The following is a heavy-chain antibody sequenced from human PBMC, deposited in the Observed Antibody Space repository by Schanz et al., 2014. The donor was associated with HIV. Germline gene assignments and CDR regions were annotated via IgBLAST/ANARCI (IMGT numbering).Heavy chain of an antibody. CDR3: VRAASFHFDKEGYYRNWYFDF. Sequence: QVQLVQSGSEVKKPGASVRVSCETSGYTFSDYAINWVRQAPGQGLEWMGWVNPESGNTGMADKFLGRLSLTRFTSTGTAYMELDSLRSEDTAIYYCVRAASFHFDKEGYYRNWYFDFWGRGTLVAVSS. CDR2: VNPESGNT. V-gene: IGHV1-8*02. J-gene: IGHJ2*01. D-gene: IGHD1-26*01. CDR1: GYTFSDYA.